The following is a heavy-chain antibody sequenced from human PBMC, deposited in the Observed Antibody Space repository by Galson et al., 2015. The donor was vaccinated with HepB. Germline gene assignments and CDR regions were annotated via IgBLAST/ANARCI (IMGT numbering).Heavy chain of an antibody. V-gene: IGHV4-39*01. CDR2: IHRSATT. CDR1: GDSFTTVIYS. CDR3: VHHLMFGGVLYNWFAS. D-gene: IGHD3-16*01. Sequence: TLSLTCTVSGDSFTTVIYSWAWIRQSPGKGLEWIGSIHRSATTYYNPSLKSRITMSVDTSKSQFSLKLTSVTAADTAVYYCVHHLMFGGVLYNWFASWGQGALVTVSS. J-gene: IGHJ5*01.